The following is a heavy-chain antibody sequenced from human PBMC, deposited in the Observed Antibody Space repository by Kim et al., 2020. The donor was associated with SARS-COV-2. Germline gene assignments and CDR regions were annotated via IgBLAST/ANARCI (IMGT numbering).Heavy chain of an antibody. J-gene: IGHJ4*02. V-gene: IGHV3-64D*09. Sequence: VKGRITISRDNSKNTLYLQMSSLRAKDTAVYYCVKGLRYCSGGSCYPGDYWGQGTLVTVSS. CDR3: VKGLRYCSGGSCYPGDY. D-gene: IGHD2-15*01.